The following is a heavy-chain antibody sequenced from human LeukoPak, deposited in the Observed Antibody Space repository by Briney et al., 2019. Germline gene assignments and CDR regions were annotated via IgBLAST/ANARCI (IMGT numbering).Heavy chain of an antibody. Sequence: SETLSLTCAVYGGSFSGYYWSWIRQPPGKGLEWIGEINHSGSTNYNPSLKSRVTISVDTSKNQFSLKLSSVTAADTAVYYCARGRGYSSSWYSRYYYMDVWGKGTTVTVSS. CDR1: GGSFSGYY. J-gene: IGHJ6*03. CDR2: INHSGST. V-gene: IGHV4-34*01. CDR3: ARGRGYSSSWYSRYYYMDV. D-gene: IGHD6-13*01.